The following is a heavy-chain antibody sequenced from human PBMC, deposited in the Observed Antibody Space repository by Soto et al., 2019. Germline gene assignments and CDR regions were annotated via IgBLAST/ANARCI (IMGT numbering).Heavy chain of an antibody. J-gene: IGHJ4*01. D-gene: IGHD3-22*01. Sequence: GGSVRLSCAASGFTFSNAWINWVRQAPGKGLEWVGRIKSKTDGGTTDFAAPVKGRFAISRDDSKNMVYLQMNSLKTEDTAVYYCTTDSYTTIVIIRFDYWGHGTLVTVSS. CDR3: TTDSYTTIVIIRFDY. V-gene: IGHV3-15*07. CDR1: GFTFSNAW. CDR2: IKSKTDGGTT.